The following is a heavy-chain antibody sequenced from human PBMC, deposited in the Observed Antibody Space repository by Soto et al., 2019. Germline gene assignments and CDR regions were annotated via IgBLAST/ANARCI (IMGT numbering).Heavy chain of an antibody. Sequence: SETLSLTCTFSCGSISSYYWSFIRHPPGKGLEWIGYIYYSGSTYYNPSLKSRVTISVDTSKNQFSLKLSSVTAADTAVYYCDRARGYSYGAFDYWGQGTLVTVSS. CDR2: IYYSGST. J-gene: IGHJ4*02. CDR1: CGSISSYY. D-gene: IGHD5-18*01. V-gene: IGHV4-30-4*01. CDR3: DRARGYSYGAFDY.